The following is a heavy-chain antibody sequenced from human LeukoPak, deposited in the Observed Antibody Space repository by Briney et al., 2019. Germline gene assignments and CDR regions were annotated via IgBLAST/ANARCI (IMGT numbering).Heavy chain of an antibody. D-gene: IGHD3-16*01. CDR1: GFTFSSYA. Sequence: PGGSLRLSCAASGFTFSSYAMNLVRQAPGKGPEWVSGISGSGDSTYYADSVKGRFTIARDNSKNMLYLQMNSLRVDDTAVYYCARGNYDYVWGTPFDFWGQGTLVTVSS. J-gene: IGHJ4*02. V-gene: IGHV3-23*01. CDR2: ISGSGDST. CDR3: ARGNYDYVWGTPFDF.